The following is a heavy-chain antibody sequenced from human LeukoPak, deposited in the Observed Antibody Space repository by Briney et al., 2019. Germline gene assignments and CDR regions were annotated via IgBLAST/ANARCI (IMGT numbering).Heavy chain of an antibody. D-gene: IGHD5-12*01. CDR2: IKQDGSEK. J-gene: IGHJ6*03. CDR3: ARERDSGYDSLYYYYYMDV. Sequence: GGSLRLSCAVSGFTSSKDWMSWVRQAPGKGLEWVANIKQDGSEKNYVDSVKGRFTVSRDNAKNSLYLRMNSLRAEDTAVYYCARERDSGYDSLYYYYYMDVWGKGTTVTVSS. V-gene: IGHV3-7*01. CDR1: GFTSSKDW.